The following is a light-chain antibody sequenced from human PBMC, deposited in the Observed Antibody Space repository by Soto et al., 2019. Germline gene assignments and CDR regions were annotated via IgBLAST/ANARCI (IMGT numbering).Light chain of an antibody. CDR1: KLGDKY. CDR2: QDS. V-gene: IGLV3-1*01. CDR3: QAWDSSTAA. J-gene: IGLJ2*01. Sequence: SYELTQPPSVSVSPGQTASITFSGDKLGDKYACWYQQKPGQSPVLVIYQDSKRPSGIPERFSGSNSGNTATLTISGTQAMDEADYYCQAWDSSTAAFGGGTQLTVL.